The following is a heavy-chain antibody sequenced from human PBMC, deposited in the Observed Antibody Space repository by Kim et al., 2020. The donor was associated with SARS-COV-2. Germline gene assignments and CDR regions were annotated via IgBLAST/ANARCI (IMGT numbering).Heavy chain of an antibody. J-gene: IGHJ4*02. D-gene: IGHD1-1*01. CDR2: IWYHDGSDK. Sequence: GGSLRLSCVASGFTFSSYGMHWVRQAPGKGLEWVAVIWYHDGSDKYYADSVKGRFTVSRDNSKSTLYLQMNTLRVEDTAVYYCAREVGNRNEFDYWGQGTLVTVSS. V-gene: IGHV3-33*01. CDR3: AREVGNRNEFDY. CDR1: GFTFSSYG.